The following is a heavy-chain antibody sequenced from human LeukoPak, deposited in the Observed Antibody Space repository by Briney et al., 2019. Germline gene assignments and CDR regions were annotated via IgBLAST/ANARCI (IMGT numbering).Heavy chain of an antibody. V-gene: IGHV5-51*01. CDR1: GYSFTSYW. J-gene: IGHJ6*02. CDR2: IYPGDSDT. Sequence: GESLKISCKASGYSFTSYWIGWVRQMPGKGLEWMGIIYPGDSDTRYSPSLQGQVTISADKSINTAYLQWSSLKASDTAIYYCARCPKTHYALDVWGQRTTVTVSS. CDR3: ARCPKTHYALDV.